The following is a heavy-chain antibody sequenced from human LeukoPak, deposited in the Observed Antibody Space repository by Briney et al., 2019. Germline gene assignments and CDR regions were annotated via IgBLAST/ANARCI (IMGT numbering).Heavy chain of an antibody. D-gene: IGHD5-12*01. J-gene: IGHJ4*02. V-gene: IGHV4-4*07. CDR1: GGSISYYY. CDR2: IYTSGST. CDR3: ARDGVYSGYDYYFDY. Sequence: SETLSLTCTVSGGSISYYYWNWIRQPAGKGLEWIGRIYTSGSTNYNPSLKSRVTISVDTSKNQFSLKLSSVTAADTAVYYCARDGVYSGYDYYFDYWGQGTLVTVSS.